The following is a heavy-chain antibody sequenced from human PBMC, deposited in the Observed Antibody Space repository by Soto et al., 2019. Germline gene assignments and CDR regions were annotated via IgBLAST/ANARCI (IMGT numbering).Heavy chain of an antibody. V-gene: IGHV3-7*01. D-gene: IGHD3-10*01. J-gene: IGHJ4*02. CDR3: ARDTFYYGSGTRYFDY. CDR2: IKQDGSEK. CDR1: GFTFSSYW. Sequence: GSLRLSCAASGFTFSSYWMSWVRQAPGKGLEWVASIKQDGSEKYYVDSVKGRFTISRDNAKNSLYLQMNSLRAEDTAVYYCARDTFYYGSGTRYFDYWGQGTLVTVSS.